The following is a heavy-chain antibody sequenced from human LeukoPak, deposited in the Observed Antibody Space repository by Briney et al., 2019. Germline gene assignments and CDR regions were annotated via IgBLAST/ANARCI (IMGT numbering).Heavy chain of an antibody. Sequence: GRSLRLSCAASGFTFSSYGMHWVRQAPGKGLEWVAVIWYDGSNKYYADSVRGRFTISRDNSKNTLYLQMNSLRAEDTAVYYCASGSYYMGSFDYWGQGTLVTVPS. J-gene: IGHJ4*02. CDR1: GFTFSSYG. CDR2: IWYDGSNK. D-gene: IGHD3-10*01. V-gene: IGHV3-33*01. CDR3: ASGSYYMGSFDY.